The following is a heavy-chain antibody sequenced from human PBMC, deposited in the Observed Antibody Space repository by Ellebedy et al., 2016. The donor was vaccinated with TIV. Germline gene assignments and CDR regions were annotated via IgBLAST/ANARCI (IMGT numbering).Heavy chain of an antibody. CDR3: AIRVVPAAMGYYFDY. V-gene: IGHV4-39*01. CDR1: GGSISSSSYC. D-gene: IGHD2-2*01. J-gene: IGHJ4*02. CDR2: IYYSGST. Sequence: SETLSLTCTVSGGSISSSSYCWGWIRQPPGKGLEWIGSIYYSGSTYYNPSLKSRVTISVDTSKNQFSLKLSSVTAADTAVYYCAIRVVPAAMGYYFDYWGQGTLVTVSS.